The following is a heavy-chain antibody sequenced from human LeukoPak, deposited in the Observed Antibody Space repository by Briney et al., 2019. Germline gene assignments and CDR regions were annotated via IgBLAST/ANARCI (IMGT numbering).Heavy chain of an antibody. V-gene: IGHV1-69*06. CDR2: IIPIFGTA. Sequence: SVKVSCKASGGTFSSYAISWVRQAPGQGLEWMGGIIPIFGTANYAQKFQGRVTITADKSTSTAYMELSSLRSEDTAVYHCARSSIIATAGPFYFDYWGQGTLVTVSS. D-gene: IGHD6-13*01. J-gene: IGHJ4*02. CDR1: GGTFSSYA. CDR3: ARSSIIATAGPFYFDY.